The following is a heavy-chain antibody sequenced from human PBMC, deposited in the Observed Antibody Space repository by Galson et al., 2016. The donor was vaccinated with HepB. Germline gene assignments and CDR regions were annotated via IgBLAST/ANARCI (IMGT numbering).Heavy chain of an antibody. J-gene: IGHJ6*02. Sequence: SLRLSCAASGFTFGHYDMHWVRQVTGKGLEWVSAIDTAGDTYYPGSVKGRFTISRENGKNSLYLHMNSLRAGDTAVYFCARGTYNPPWSGFFPMAGMDVWGQGTTVTVSS. CDR1: GFTFGHYD. V-gene: IGHV3-13*01. CDR2: IDTAGDT. CDR3: ARGTYNPPWSGFFPMAGMDV. D-gene: IGHD3-3*01.